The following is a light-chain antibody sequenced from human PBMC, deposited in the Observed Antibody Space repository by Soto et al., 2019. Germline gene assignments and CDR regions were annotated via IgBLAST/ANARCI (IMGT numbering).Light chain of an antibody. Sequence: QSALTQPASVSGSPGQSITISCTGTSSDVGNYNFVSWYQQHPGKAPKLMIYEVSNRPSGVSHRFSGSKSGNTASLTISGLQAEDEADYYSSSYTSSSSLYVFGTGTKVTVL. CDR1: SSDVGNYNF. CDR2: EVS. CDR3: SSYTSSSSLYV. V-gene: IGLV2-14*01. J-gene: IGLJ1*01.